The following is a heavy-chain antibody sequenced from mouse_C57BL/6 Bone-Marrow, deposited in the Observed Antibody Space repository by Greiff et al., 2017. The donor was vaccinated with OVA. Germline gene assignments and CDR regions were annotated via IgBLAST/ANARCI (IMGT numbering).Heavy chain of an antibody. CDR3: AKRYYYGSSYDYAMDY. CDR2: IWGGGST. D-gene: IGHD1-1*01. J-gene: IGHJ4*01. Sequence: VKVVESGPGLVAPSQSLSITCTVSGFSLTSYGVDWVRQPPGKGLEWLGVIWGGGSTNYNSALMSRLSISKDNSKSQVFLKMNSLQTDDTAMYYCAKRYYYGSSYDYAMDYWGQGTSVTVSS. V-gene: IGHV2-9*01. CDR1: GFSLTSYG.